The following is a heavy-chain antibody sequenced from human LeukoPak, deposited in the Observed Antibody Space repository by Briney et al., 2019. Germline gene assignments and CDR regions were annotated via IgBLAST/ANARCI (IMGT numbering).Heavy chain of an antibody. J-gene: IGHJ5*02. CDR3: ARGRSRITIFGVVHGNWFDP. V-gene: IGHV3-30-3*01. CDR2: ISYDGSNK. D-gene: IGHD3-3*01. Sequence: SGGSLRLSCAASGFTFSSYAMHWVRQAPGKGLEWVAVISYDGSNKYYADSVKGRFTISRDNSKNTLYLQMNSLRAEDTAVYYCARGRSRITIFGVVHGNWFDPWGQGTLVTVSS. CDR1: GFTFSSYA.